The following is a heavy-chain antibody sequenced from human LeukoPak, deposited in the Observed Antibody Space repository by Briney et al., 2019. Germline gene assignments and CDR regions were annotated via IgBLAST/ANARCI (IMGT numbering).Heavy chain of an antibody. V-gene: IGHV3-7*03. CDR2: IKQDGSEK. Sequence: GGSLRLSCAASGFTFISYWMSWVRQAPGKGLEWVANIKQDGSEKYYVDSVKGRFTISRDNAKNSLYLQMNSLRAEDTAVYYCAKDIVRNTAMAYNDAFDIWGQGTMVTVSS. CDR1: GFTFISYW. D-gene: IGHD5-18*01. J-gene: IGHJ3*02. CDR3: AKDIVRNTAMAYNDAFDI.